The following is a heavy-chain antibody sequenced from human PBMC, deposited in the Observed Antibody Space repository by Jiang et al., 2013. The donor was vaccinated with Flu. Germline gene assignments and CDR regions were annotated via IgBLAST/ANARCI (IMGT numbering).Heavy chain of an antibody. J-gene: IGHJ6*04. D-gene: IGHD1-26*01. CDR3: ARDRPASGYYYYYGMDV. CDR2: IYYSGST. V-gene: IGHV4-59*01. CDR1: GGSISSYY. Sequence: GPGLVKPSETLSLTCTVSGGSISSYYWSWIRQPPGKGLEWIGYIYYSGSTNYNPSLKSRVTISVDTSKNQFSLKLSSVTAADTAVYYCARDRPASGYYYYYGMDVWGKG.